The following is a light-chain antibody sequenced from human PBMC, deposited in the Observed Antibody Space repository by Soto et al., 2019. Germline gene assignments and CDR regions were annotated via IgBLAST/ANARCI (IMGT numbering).Light chain of an antibody. CDR1: QSVSSRY. Sequence: EIVLTQSPGTLSLSPGERATLSCRARQSVSSRYLAWYQQKPGQAPRLLIYDASTRATGIPARFSGSGSGTEFTLTISSLQSEDFAVYYCQQYNSWPETFGQGTKVDIK. J-gene: IGKJ1*01. CDR3: QQYNSWPET. V-gene: IGKV3-15*01. CDR2: DAS.